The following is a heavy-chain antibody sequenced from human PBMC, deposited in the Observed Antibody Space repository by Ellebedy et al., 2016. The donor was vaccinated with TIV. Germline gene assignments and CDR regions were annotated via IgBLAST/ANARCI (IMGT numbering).Heavy chain of an antibody. Sequence: GGSLRLSXRGSGFTFSDYFMNWFRRAPGKGLEWVASLTTSRRTTNYADSVRGRFTISRDDSAGFVFLQMDSLTAADTAMYYCGRELLPHDNVGFRYWGPGTRVTVSS. V-gene: IGHV3-11*01. CDR1: GFTFSDYF. CDR2: LTTSRRTT. J-gene: IGHJ4*01. D-gene: IGHD3-16*01. CDR3: GRELLPHDNVGFRY.